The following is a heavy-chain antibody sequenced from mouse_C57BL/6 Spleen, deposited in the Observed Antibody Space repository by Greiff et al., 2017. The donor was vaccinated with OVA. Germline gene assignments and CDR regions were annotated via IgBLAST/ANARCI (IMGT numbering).Heavy chain of an antibody. CDR1: GYTFTDYY. CDR2: IYPGSGNT. Sequence: VKLMESGAELVRPGASVKLSCKASGYTFTDYYINWVKQRPGQGLEWIARIYPGSGNTYYNEKFKGKATLTAEKSSSTAYMQLSSLTSEDSAVYFCARYGHYYGSSWYFDVWGTGTTVTVSS. J-gene: IGHJ1*03. D-gene: IGHD1-1*01. V-gene: IGHV1-76*01. CDR3: ARYGHYYGSSWYFDV.